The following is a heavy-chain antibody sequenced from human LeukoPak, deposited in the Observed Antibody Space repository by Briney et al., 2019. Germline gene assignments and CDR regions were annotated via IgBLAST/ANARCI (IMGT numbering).Heavy chain of an antibody. CDR2: ISAFNGNT. CDR3: ARDGGWVDR. J-gene: IGHJ5*02. CDR1: GYTFPSFG. Sequence: GASVKVSCKASGYTFPSFGISWVRQAPGQGLEWMGWISAFNGNTDFAQNLQDRITMTIDISTNTAYMELRSLRSDDAAVYFCARDGGWVDRWGQGTLVTVSS. V-gene: IGHV1-18*01. D-gene: IGHD2-15*01.